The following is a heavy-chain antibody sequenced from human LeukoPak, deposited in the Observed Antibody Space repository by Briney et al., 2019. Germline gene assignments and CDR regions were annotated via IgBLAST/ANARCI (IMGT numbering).Heavy chain of an antibody. CDR2: MNPISGNT. CDR1: GYTFTNYD. D-gene: IGHD3-3*01. V-gene: IGHV1-8*01. CDR3: ARAISIFGVINDY. J-gene: IGHJ4*02. Sequence: ASVKVSCTASGYTFTNYDISWVRQATGQGLERLGWMNPISGNTGYPQKFQGRVTMTRNTSTGTAYMELSSLRSEDTAVYYCARAISIFGVINDYWGQGTLVTVSS.